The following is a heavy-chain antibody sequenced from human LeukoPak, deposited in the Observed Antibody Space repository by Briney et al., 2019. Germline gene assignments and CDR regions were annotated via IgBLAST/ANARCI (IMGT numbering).Heavy chain of an antibody. CDR3: ARGRNYDSSGFRY. CDR1: GGSISSYY. Sequence: SETLSLTCTVSGGSISSYYWSWIRQPPGKGLEWIGYIYYSGSTNYNPSLKSRVTISVDTSKNQFSLKLSSVTAADTAVYYCARGRNYDSSGFRYWGQGTLVTVSS. V-gene: IGHV4-59*01. J-gene: IGHJ4*02. CDR2: IYYSGST. D-gene: IGHD3-22*01.